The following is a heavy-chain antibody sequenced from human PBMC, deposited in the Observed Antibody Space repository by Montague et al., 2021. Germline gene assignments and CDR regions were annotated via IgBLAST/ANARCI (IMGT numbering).Heavy chain of an antibody. V-gene: IGHV4-59*12. J-gene: IGHJ4*02. CDR2: IYYNLNN. D-gene: IGHD3-16*01. Sequence: SETLSLTCTVSGGAISSFYWHWIRHSPGKGREWIGVIYYNLNNKYAPSRKRRVTMSIDTSKTQFSLRLSSVIVADTAVYYCAREWGASDSLGQGTMVTVSS. CDR1: GGAISSFY. CDR3: AREWGASDS.